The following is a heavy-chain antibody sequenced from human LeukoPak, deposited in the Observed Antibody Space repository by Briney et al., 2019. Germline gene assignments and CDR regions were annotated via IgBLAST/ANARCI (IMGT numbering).Heavy chain of an antibody. CDR3: AVGSGSTLDY. J-gene: IGHJ4*02. Sequence: SETLSLTYAVYGGSFSGYYWSWIRQPPGKGLEWIGEINHSGSTNYNPSLKSRVTISVDTSKNQFSLKLSSVTAADTAVYYCAVGSGSTLDYWGQGTLVTVSS. D-gene: IGHD3-10*01. V-gene: IGHV4-34*01. CDR2: INHSGST. CDR1: GGSFSGYY.